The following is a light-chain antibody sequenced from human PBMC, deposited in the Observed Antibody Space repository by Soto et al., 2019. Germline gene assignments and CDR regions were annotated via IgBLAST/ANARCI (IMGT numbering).Light chain of an antibody. CDR3: QQYGNSPRT. CDR2: GAS. J-gene: IGKJ1*01. CDR1: QSVSSNY. Sequence: EIVLTQSPGTLSLSPGDRATLSCRASQSVSSNYLAWYLQKPGQAPSLLIYGASSMATGIPDRFSGSGSGTDFTLTISRLEPEDFAVYYCQQYGNSPRTFGQGTKVEIK. V-gene: IGKV3-20*01.